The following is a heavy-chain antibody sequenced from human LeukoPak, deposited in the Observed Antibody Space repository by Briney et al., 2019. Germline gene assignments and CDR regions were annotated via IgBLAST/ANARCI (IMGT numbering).Heavy chain of an antibody. CDR1: GFTFSSYG. V-gene: IGHV3-48*04. J-gene: IGHJ4*02. CDR3: ASRSGYSSGSRDY. CDR2: ISSSGSTI. D-gene: IGHD6-19*01. Sequence: GGSLRLSCAASGFTFSSYGMSWVRQAPGKGLEWVSAISSSGSTIYYADSVKGRFTISRDNAKNSLYLQMNSLRAEDTAVYYCASRSGYSSGSRDYWGQGTLVTVSS.